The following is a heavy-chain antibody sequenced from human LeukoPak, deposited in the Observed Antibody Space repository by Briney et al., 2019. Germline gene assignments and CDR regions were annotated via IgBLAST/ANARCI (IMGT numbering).Heavy chain of an antibody. J-gene: IGHJ4*02. CDR3: AKDGGGWYTSGWYYFDS. CDR2: ISSDVYDGTTE. D-gene: IGHD6-19*01. CDR1: GFTFSDYA. Sequence: GGSLRLSCSASGFTFSDYAMDWVRQAPGKGLECVAVISSDVYDGTTEYYADSVKGRFTISRDNSKNTVYLRMNSLRADDTAVYYCAKDGGGWYTSGWYYFDSWGQGTLVTVSS. V-gene: IGHV3-30-3*01.